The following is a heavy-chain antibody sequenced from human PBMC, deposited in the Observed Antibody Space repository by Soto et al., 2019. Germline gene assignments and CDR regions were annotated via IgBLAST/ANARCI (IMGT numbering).Heavy chain of an antibody. Sequence: EVQLLESGGGLVQPGGSLRLSWEASGFTFSSYAMSWVRQAPGKGREWVSAISGSGGSTYYADSVKGRFTISRDNSKNTLYLQMNSLRAEDTAVYYCAKDMRAVTPAFDIWGQGTMVTVSS. CDR3: AKDMRAVTPAFDI. J-gene: IGHJ3*02. CDR2: ISGSGGST. V-gene: IGHV3-23*01. CDR1: GFTFSSYA. D-gene: IGHD3-22*01.